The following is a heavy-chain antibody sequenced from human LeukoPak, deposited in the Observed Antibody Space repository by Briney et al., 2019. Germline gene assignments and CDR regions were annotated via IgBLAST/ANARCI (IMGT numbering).Heavy chain of an antibody. Sequence: GGSLRLSCAASGFTFDDYGMNWVRQAPGKGLEWLSHISNSSSSIQYADSVKGRFTISRDNAKNSLYLQMNSLRVEDTAIYYCARTRDGPFAYWGQGTLVTVSS. CDR1: GFTFDDYG. D-gene: IGHD5-24*01. J-gene: IGHJ4*02. V-gene: IGHV3-48*04. CDR2: ISNSSSSI. CDR3: ARTRDGPFAY.